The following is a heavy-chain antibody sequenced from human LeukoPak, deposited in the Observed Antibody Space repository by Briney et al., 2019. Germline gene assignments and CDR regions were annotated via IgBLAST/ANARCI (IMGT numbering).Heavy chain of an antibody. V-gene: IGHV3-23*01. D-gene: IGHD3-10*01. J-gene: IGHJ4*02. Sequence: GGSLRLSCEGSGFTFTSYAMTWVRQAPGKGLEWVSGIVGRSGNTYYADSVKGRFTISRDTSKSTLCLQMNSLRAEDTAQYYCAKDKIVGDGRWDFDHWGQGTLVTVSS. CDR1: GFTFTSYA. CDR2: IVGRSGNT. CDR3: AKDKIVGDGRWDFDH.